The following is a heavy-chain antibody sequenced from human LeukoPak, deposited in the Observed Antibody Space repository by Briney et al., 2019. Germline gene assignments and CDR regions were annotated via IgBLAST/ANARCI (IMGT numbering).Heavy chain of an antibody. CDR3: ARGPHGEVDTAMEGARDYFDY. V-gene: IGHV4-34*01. Sequence: PSETLSLTCAVYGGSFSGYYWSWIRQPPGKGLEWIGEINHSGSTNYNPSLKSRVTISVDTSKNQFSLKLSSVTAADTAVYYCARGPHGEVDTAMEGARDYFDYWGQGTLVTVSS. D-gene: IGHD5-18*01. J-gene: IGHJ4*02. CDR1: GGSFSGYY. CDR2: INHSGST.